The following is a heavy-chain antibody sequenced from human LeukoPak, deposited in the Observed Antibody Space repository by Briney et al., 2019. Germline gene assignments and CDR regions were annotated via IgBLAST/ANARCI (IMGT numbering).Heavy chain of an antibody. Sequence: ASVKVSCKASGYTFNSYYMHWVRQAPGKGLEWMGGFDPEDGETIYAQKFQGRVTMTEDTSTDTAYMELSSLRSEDTAVYYCATGHLILTGSCFDYWGQGTLVTVSS. J-gene: IGHJ4*02. V-gene: IGHV1-24*01. CDR2: FDPEDGET. CDR1: GYTFNSYY. CDR3: ATGHLILTGSCFDY. D-gene: IGHD3-9*01.